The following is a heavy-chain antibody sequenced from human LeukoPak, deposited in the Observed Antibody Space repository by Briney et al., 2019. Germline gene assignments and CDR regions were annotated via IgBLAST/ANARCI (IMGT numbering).Heavy chain of an antibody. D-gene: IGHD2-2*02. CDR3: ATRRGYCSSTSCYIPWFDP. V-gene: IGHV1-24*01. J-gene: IGHJ5*02. CDR2: FDPEDGET. CDR1: GYTLTELS. Sequence: GASVKVSCKVSGYTLTELSMHWVRQAPGKGLEWIGGFDPEDGETIYAQKFQGRVTMTEDTSTDTAYMELSSLRSEDTAVYYCATRRGYCSSTSCYIPWFDPWGQGTLVTVSS.